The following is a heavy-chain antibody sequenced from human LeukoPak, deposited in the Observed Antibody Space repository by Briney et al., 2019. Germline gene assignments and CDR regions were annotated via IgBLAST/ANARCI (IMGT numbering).Heavy chain of an antibody. J-gene: IGHJ5*02. CDR2: ISAYNGNT. CDR3: ARAAILLWFGP. Sequence: ASVKVSCKASGYTFTSYGISWVRQAPGQGLEWMGWISAYNGNTNYAQKPQGRVTMTTDTSTSTAYMELRSPRSDDTAVYYCARAAILLWFGPWGQGTLVTVSS. D-gene: IGHD2-8*01. V-gene: IGHV1-18*01. CDR1: GYTFTSYG.